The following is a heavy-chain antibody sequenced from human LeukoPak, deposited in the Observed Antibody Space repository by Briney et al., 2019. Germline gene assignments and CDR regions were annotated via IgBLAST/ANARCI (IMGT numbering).Heavy chain of an antibody. J-gene: IGHJ4*02. CDR3: ARDLPSYGSGSTFDY. V-gene: IGHV3-21*01. Sequence: GGSLRLSCAASGFTFSSYSMNWVRQAPGKGLEWVSSISSSSSYIYYADSVKGRFTISRDNAKNSLYLQMNSLRAEDTAVYYCARDLPSYGSGSTFDYWGQGTLVTVSS. CDR1: GFTFSSYS. CDR2: ISSSSSYI. D-gene: IGHD3-10*01.